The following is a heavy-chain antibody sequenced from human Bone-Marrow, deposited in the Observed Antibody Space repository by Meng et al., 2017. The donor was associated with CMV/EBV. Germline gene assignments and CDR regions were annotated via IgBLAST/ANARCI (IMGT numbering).Heavy chain of an antibody. Sequence: SETLSLTCTVSGYSISSGYYWGWIRQPPGKGLEWIGSIYHSGSTYYNPSLKSRVTISVDTSKNQFSLKLSSVTAADTAVYYCARGGAVAGREADWGQGTLVTVYS. J-gene: IGHJ4*02. CDR2: IYHSGST. CDR1: GYSISSGYY. D-gene: IGHD6-19*01. V-gene: IGHV4-38-2*02. CDR3: ARGGAVAGREAD.